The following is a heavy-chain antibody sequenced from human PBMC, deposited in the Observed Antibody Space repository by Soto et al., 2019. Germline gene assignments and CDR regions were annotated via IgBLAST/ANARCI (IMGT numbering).Heavy chain of an antibody. V-gene: IGHV1-18*01. CDR1: GYSFTSYG. J-gene: IGHJ4*02. D-gene: IGHD5-12*01. CDR3: ARDYPRGGYNHY. Sequence: ASVKVSCKASGYSFTSYGISWVRQASGQGLEWMGWISAYNGNKKYAQKLQGRVTMTTDTSTSTAYMELRSLRSDDTAVYYCARDYPRGGYNHYWGQGTLVTVSS. CDR2: ISAYNGNK.